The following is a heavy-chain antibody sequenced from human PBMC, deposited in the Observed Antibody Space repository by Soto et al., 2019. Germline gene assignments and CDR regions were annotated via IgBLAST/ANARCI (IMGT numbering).Heavy chain of an antibody. Sequence: SETLSLTCTVSGGSISSYYWSWIRQPPGKGLEWIGYIYYSGSTNYNPSLKSRVTISVDTSKNQFSLKLSSVTAADTAVYYCAGQNGGGFDYWGQGTLVTVSS. D-gene: IGHD3-16*01. CDR3: AGQNGGGFDY. CDR2: IYYSGST. CDR1: GGSISSYY. V-gene: IGHV4-59*08. J-gene: IGHJ4*02.